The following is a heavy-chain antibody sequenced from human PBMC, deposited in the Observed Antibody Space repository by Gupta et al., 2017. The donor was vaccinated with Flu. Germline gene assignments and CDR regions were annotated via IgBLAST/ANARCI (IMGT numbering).Heavy chain of an antibody. Sequence: EVNLVESGGGLVQPGGSLRLSCAASGFTISTNYMTWVRQAPGKGLEWVSVIYSDGSSYYGDSVRGRVSISRDNAKNTVYLQMNNLRTEDTAMYYCARVTYTSSSTGDWIDPWGQGALVTVSS. J-gene: IGHJ5*02. CDR1: GFTISTNY. V-gene: IGHV3-66*02. D-gene: IGHD1-1*01. CDR2: IYSDGSS. CDR3: ARVTYTSSSTGDWIDP.